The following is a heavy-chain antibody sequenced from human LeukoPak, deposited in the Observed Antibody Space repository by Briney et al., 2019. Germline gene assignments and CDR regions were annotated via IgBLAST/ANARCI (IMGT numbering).Heavy chain of an antibody. CDR3: ARGTDYGDYRY. J-gene: IGHJ4*02. CDR2: MNPNSGNT. D-gene: IGHD4-17*01. Sequence: ASVKVSCKASGYTFTGYYMHWVRQAPGQGLEWMGLMNPNSGNTVYAQKFQGRVTMTRNTSISTAYMELSSLRSEDTAMYYCARGTDYGDYRYWGQGTLVTVSS. V-gene: IGHV1-8*02. CDR1: GYTFTGYY.